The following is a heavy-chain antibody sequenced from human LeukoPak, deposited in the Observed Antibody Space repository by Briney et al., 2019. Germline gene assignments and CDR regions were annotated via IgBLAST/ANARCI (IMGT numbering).Heavy chain of an antibody. D-gene: IGHD3-22*01. CDR3: ARPYYYDSRIDP. CDR2: MYYSGNT. Sequence: SETLSLTCTVSGGSITSGDYYWSWIRQPPGKGLEWIAYMYYSGNTYYNPSLKSRLTLSAHTSKNQFSLKLSSVTAADTGVYYCARPYYYDSRIDPWGQGTLVSVSS. J-gene: IGHJ5*02. V-gene: IGHV4-30-4*01. CDR1: GGSITSGDYY.